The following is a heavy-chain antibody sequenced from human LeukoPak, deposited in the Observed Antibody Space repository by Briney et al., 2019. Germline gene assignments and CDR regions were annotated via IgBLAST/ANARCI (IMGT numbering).Heavy chain of an antibody. CDR1: GGSFSGYY. Sequence: SETLSLTCAVYGGSFSGYYWSWIRQPPGKGLEWIGEINHSGSTNYNPSLKSRVTISLDTSKNHFSLKLSSVTAADTAVYYCARITNYDFWSGYYIYYYYGMDVWGQGTTVTVSS. V-gene: IGHV4-34*01. D-gene: IGHD3-3*01. CDR2: INHSGST. J-gene: IGHJ6*02. CDR3: ARITNYDFWSGYYIYYYYGMDV.